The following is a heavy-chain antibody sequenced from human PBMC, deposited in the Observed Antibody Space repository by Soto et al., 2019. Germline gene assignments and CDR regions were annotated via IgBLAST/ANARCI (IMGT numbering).Heavy chain of an antibody. V-gene: IGHV3-23*01. CDR1: GFTFSSHV. CDR3: AFSGSGRLFDS. J-gene: IGHJ4*02. CDR2: ISGSGDDT. Sequence: AGGALRLSCAASGFTFSSHVMSWVRQAPGEGLEWVSAISGSGDDTKDADSVKGRFTISRDNSKNILFLQMNSLRAEDTAVYYCAFSGSGRLFDSWGQGTLVTVSS. D-gene: IGHD1-26*01.